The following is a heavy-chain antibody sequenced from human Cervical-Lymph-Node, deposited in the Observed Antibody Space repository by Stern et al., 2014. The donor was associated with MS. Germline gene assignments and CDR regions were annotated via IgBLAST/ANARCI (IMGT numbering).Heavy chain of an antibody. D-gene: IGHD6-19*01. J-gene: IGHJ4*02. CDR2: ISYEGSST. V-gene: IGHV3-30*04. CDR3: VRGSGWYTEYYFDY. Sequence: QVQLVESGGGVVQPGRSLRLSCAASGFTFSNYAMFWVRQAPGKGPAWVAHISYEGSSTNYADSVKGRFTVSRDNSMHTLYLQMNSLRPEDTAMYSCVRGSGWYTEYYFDYWGQGVLVTVSS. CDR1: GFTFSNYA.